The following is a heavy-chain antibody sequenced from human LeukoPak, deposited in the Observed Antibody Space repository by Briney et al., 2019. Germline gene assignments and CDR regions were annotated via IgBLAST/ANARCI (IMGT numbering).Heavy chain of an antibody. CDR1: RFTVSRNY. J-gene: IGHJ5*02. CDR2: IYSGGNT. V-gene: IGHV3-53*01. CDR3: AKGPYSGFS. D-gene: IGHD1-26*01. Sequence: GGSLRLSCAASRFTVSRNYMTWVRQAPGKWLEWVSVIYSGGNTYYAESVKGRFTVSRDNSNNTLYLQMNSLRAEDTAVYYCAKGPYSGFSWGQGTLVTVSS.